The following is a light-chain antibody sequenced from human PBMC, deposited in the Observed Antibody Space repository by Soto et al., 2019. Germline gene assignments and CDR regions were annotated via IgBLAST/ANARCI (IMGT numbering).Light chain of an antibody. CDR2: DVT. Sequence: QSALTQPASVSGSPGQSITISCTGTSSDVGGYNYVSWYQQHPGKAPKLMIYDVTNRPSEVSNRFSGSKSGNTASLTISGLQAEDGADYYGSSYTSSSTLVFGGGTKLTVL. J-gene: IGLJ2*01. CDR1: SSDVGGYNY. V-gene: IGLV2-14*01. CDR3: SSYTSSSTLV.